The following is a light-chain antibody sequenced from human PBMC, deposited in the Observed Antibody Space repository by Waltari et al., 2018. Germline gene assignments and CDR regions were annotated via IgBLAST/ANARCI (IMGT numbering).Light chain of an antibody. CDR1: QSISGS. Sequence: DIQMTQSPSSLSASVGDRVTITCRASQSISGSLNWYQQKPGKAPKLLIYAASSLQRGVPSRFSGSASGTYFTLTISSLQPEDFATYYCLQTYSTPLTFCGGTNVDIK. V-gene: IGKV1-39*01. J-gene: IGKJ4*01. CDR2: AAS. CDR3: LQTYSTPLT.